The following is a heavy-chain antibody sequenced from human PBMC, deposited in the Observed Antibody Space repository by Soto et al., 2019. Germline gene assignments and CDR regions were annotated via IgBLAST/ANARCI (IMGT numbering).Heavy chain of an antibody. CDR1: GFTFSSSA. Sequence: GSLRLSCAASGFTFSSSAISWVRQAPGKGLEWVSAVSANGQGIYYADSVRGRFTISRDNSKNTVFLHMDSLSAEDTAVYYCAKDRHYPRDYFHYWGQGTLVTVSS. CDR3: AKDRHYPRDYFHY. J-gene: IGHJ4*02. V-gene: IGHV3-23*01. CDR2: VSANGQGI. D-gene: IGHD3-10*01.